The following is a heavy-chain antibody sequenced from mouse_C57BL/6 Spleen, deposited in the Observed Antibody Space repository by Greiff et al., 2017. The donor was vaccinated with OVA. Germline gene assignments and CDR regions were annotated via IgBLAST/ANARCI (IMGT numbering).Heavy chain of an antibody. J-gene: IGHJ3*01. Sequence: EVKVEESGPGLVKPSQSLSLTCSVTGYSITSGYYWNWIRQFPGNKLEWMGYISYDGSNNYNPSLKNRISITRDTSKNQFFLKLNSVTTEDTATYYCARGDWFAYWGQGTLVTVSA. CDR2: ISYDGSN. CDR3: ARGDWFAY. V-gene: IGHV3-6*01. CDR1: GYSITSGYY.